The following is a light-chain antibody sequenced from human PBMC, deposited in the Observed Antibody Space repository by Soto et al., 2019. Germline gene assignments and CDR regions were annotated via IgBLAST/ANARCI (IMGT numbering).Light chain of an antibody. CDR1: QSVSSSY. J-gene: IGKJ1*01. Sequence: TGLTLYGGGLSVSPKEGATLSCRASQSVSSSYLAWYQQKPGQAPRLLIYGASSRATGIPDRFSGSGSGTDFTLTISRLEPEDLVVYYCQQYGCSLWTFGQGTNVDIK. CDR3: QQYGCSLWT. CDR2: GAS. V-gene: IGKV3-20*01.